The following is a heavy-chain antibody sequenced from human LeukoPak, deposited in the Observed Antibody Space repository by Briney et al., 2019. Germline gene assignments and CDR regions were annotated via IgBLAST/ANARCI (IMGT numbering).Heavy chain of an antibody. Sequence: ASVKVSCKASGYIFTGYYMHWVRQAPGQGLEWMGWINPNSGGTNYAQKFQGRVTMTRDTSISTAYMELSRLRSDDTAVYYCAREEGYNWNYGGIGNWFDPWGQGTLVTVSS. D-gene: IGHD1-7*01. J-gene: IGHJ5*02. V-gene: IGHV1-2*02. CDR2: INPNSGGT. CDR3: AREEGYNWNYGGIGNWFDP. CDR1: GYIFTGYY.